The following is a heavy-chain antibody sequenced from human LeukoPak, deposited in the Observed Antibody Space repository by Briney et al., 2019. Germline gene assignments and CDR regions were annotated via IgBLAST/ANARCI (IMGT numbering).Heavy chain of an antibody. V-gene: IGHV3-74*01. CDR2: ISSDGSIT. CDR3: ARESINYGGITGVDY. J-gene: IGHJ4*02. Sequence: LSGGSLRLSCAASGFTFSNYWIHWVRQAPGKGLVWVSRISSDGSITNYADSVKGRFTISRDNAKNTLYLQMNSLRAEDTAVYYCARESINYGGITGVDYWGQGTLVTVSS. CDR1: GFTFSNYW. D-gene: IGHD4-23*01.